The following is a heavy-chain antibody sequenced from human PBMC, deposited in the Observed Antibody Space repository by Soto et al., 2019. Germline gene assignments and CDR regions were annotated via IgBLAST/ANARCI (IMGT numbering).Heavy chain of an antibody. CDR2: IRGDGGAT. CDR1: GFTFSNYW. Sequence: GGSLRLSCAASGFTFSNYWMSWLRQAPGKGLEWVANIRGDGGATYYIDSVKGRFTISRDNAKNSLYLQMNSLKDEDTAAYYCARDRVPSSGLFCYFXCWGQGTLVTVSS. D-gene: IGHD6-19*01. CDR3: ARDRVPSSGLFCYFXC. V-gene: IGHV3-7*01. J-gene: IGHJ4*03.